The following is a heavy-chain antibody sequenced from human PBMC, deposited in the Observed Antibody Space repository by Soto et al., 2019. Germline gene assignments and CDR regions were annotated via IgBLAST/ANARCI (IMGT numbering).Heavy chain of an antibody. V-gene: IGHV1-2*02. D-gene: IGHD2-15*01. CDR2: MDPITSGT. J-gene: IGHJ6*02. CDR1: GYNSGTYH. Sequence: ASVKVSSEASGYNSGTYHTPLVGQPAGREVEAVGLMDPITSGTDSEERLRDGVTMTRDVSINRAYMELRRLRSDDTTIYFCARGRDAASQFYTPHGMDVWGQGTTVAVSS. CDR3: ARGRDAASQFYTPHGMDV.